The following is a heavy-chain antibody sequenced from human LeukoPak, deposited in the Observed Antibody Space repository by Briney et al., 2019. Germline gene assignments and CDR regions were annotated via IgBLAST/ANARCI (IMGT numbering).Heavy chain of an antibody. J-gene: IGHJ4*02. CDR1: GFTFSSYW. CDR2: IKQDGSEK. V-gene: IGHV3-7*01. Sequence: QAGXSLRLSCAASGFTFSSYWMSWVRQAPGKGLEWVANIKQDGSEKYYVDPVKGRFTISRDNAKTSLYLQLNSLRAEDTAVYYCARSPYTSGWYGVGYWGQGTLVTVSS. CDR3: ARSPYTSGWYGVGY. D-gene: IGHD6-19*01.